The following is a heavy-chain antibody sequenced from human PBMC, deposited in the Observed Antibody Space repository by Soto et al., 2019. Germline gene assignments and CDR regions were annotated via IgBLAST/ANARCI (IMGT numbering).Heavy chain of an antibody. J-gene: IGHJ4*02. CDR1: GGSISSYY. Sequence: SETLSLTCTVSGGSISSYYWSWIRQPPGKGLEWIGYIYYSGSTNYNPSLKSRVTISVDTSKNQFSLKLSSVTAADTAVYYCARDPSGYYGGGLDYWGQGTLVTVSS. D-gene: IGHD3-22*01. CDR2: IYYSGST. CDR3: ARDPSGYYGGGLDY. V-gene: IGHV4-59*01.